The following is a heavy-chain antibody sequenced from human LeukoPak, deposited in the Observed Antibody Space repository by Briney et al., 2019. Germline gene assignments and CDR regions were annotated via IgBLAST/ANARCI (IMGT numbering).Heavy chain of an antibody. J-gene: IGHJ5*02. V-gene: IGHV1-69*01. Sequence: SVKVSCKASGGTFSSYAISWVRQAPGQGLEWMGGIIPIFGTANYAQKSQGRVTITADESTSTAYMELSSLRSEDTAVYYCASGRAVQLEHWFDPWGQGTLVTVSS. CDR1: GGTFSSYA. CDR2: IIPIFGTA. CDR3: ASGRAVQLEHWFDP. D-gene: IGHD1-1*01.